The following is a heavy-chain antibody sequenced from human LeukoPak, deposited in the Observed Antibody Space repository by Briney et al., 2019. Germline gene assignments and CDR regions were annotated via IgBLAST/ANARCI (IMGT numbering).Heavy chain of an antibody. V-gene: IGHV3-66*01. CDR3: ARERSLDIPVAGTIFDY. Sequence: GGSLRLSCAASGLTISTNYMGWVRQAPGKGLEWVSVIYSSGSTYYADSVKGRFTISRDNSKNTLYLQMNSLRAEDTAVYYCARERSLDIPVAGTIFDYWGQGTLVTVSS. CDR2: IYSSGST. D-gene: IGHD6-19*01. CDR1: GLTISTNY. J-gene: IGHJ4*02.